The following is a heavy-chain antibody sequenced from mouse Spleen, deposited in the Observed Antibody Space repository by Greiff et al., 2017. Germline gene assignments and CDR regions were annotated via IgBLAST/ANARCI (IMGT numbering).Heavy chain of an antibody. V-gene: IGHV1-80*01. Sequence: QVQLKESGAELVRPGSSVKISCKASGYAFSSYWMNWVKQRPGQGLEWIGQIYPGDGDTNYNGKFKGKATLTVDKSSSTAYMELNSLTSEDSAVYYCARDRYGAMDYWGQGTSVTVSS. CDR3: ARDRYGAMDY. J-gene: IGHJ4*01. CDR2: IYPGDGDT. CDR1: GYAFSSYW. D-gene: IGHD2-14*01.